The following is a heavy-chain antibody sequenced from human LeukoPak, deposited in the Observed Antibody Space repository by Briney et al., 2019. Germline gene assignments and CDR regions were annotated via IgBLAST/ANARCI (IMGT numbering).Heavy chain of an antibody. CDR2: ISANGHNT. D-gene: IGHD6-19*01. J-gene: IGHJ4*02. Sequence: GGSLRLSCAASGFTFNKYAMTWVRQAPGKGLEWVSVISANGHNTYYADSVKGRFTISRDNSKNTLYLQMNSLRAEDTAVYYCANPQGVAVAGIGGFDYWGQGTLVTVSS. CDR3: ANPQGVAVAGIGGFDY. V-gene: IGHV3-23*01. CDR1: GFTFNKYA.